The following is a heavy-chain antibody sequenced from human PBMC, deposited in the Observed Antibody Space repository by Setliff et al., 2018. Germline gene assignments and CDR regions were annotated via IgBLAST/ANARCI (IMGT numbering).Heavy chain of an antibody. J-gene: IGHJ4*02. D-gene: IGHD6-13*01. CDR1: GYTLSRHY. CDR2: INPGGGSA. Sequence: ASVKVSCKATGYTLSRHYMHWVRQAPGQGLEWMGIINPGGGSASIVQKFQGRVTMTSDTSTSTVYMDLSGLTSEDTAVYYCARAGVAAADRKGLLDYWGQGTLVTVSS. CDR3: ARAGVAAADRKGLLDY. V-gene: IGHV1-46*01.